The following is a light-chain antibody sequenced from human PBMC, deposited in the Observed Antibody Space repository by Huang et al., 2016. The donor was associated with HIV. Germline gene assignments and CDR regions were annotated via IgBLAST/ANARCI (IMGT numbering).Light chain of an antibody. Sequence: DIQMTQSPSSLSASVGDRVTITCRASQSISSYLNWYQQKPGKAHKLLIYAASSLQSVVPSRFSGSGSGTDFTLTISSLQPEDFATYYCQQSYSTPHTFGQGTKLEIK. J-gene: IGKJ2*01. CDR1: QSISSY. CDR3: QQSYSTPHT. V-gene: IGKV1-39*01. CDR2: AAS.